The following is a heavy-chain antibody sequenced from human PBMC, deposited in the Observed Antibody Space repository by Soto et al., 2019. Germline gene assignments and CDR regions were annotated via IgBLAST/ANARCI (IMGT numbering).Heavy chain of an antibody. Sequence: SVKVACKASGGTFSSYTISWVRQAPGQGLEWMGRIIPILGIANYAQKFQGRVTITADKSTITAYMELSSLRSEDTAVYYCARDLNPASGRGAFDIWGQGTMVTVS. CDR2: IIPILGIA. CDR1: GGTFSSYT. V-gene: IGHV1-69*04. D-gene: IGHD6-19*01. J-gene: IGHJ3*02. CDR3: ARDLNPASGRGAFDI.